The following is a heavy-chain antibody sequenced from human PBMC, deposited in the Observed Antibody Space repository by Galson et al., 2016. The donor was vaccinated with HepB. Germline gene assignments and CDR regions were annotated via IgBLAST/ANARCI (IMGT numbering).Heavy chain of an antibody. Sequence: SETLSLTCTVSGGSVSSGRYYWSWIRQPPGKGLEWIGYIYYSGSTNYNPSLKSRVTISVDTSKNQFSLKLRSVTAADTAVYYCAREKNGNFDYWGQGTLVTVSS. CDR3: AREKNGNFDY. V-gene: IGHV4-61*01. D-gene: IGHD1-1*01. CDR2: IYYSGST. J-gene: IGHJ4*02. CDR1: GGSVSSGRYY.